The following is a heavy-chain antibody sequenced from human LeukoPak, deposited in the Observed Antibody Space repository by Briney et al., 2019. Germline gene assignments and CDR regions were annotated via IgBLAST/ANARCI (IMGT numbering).Heavy chain of an antibody. D-gene: IGHD3-3*01. Sequence: ASVKVSRKASGCTFTSYGFSGVRQAPGQGLEWVGGISAYNGNTNYAQKLQSRVTMTTDTSTSTAYMELRSLRSDDTAVYYCARVMYRCLEWLSQSLDYWGQGTLVTVSS. V-gene: IGHV1-18*01. CDR3: ARVMYRCLEWLSQSLDY. J-gene: IGHJ4*02. CDR2: ISAYNGNT. CDR1: GCTFTSYG.